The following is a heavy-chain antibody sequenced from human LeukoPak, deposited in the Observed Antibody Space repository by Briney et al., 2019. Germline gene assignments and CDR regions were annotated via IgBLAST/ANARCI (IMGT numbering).Heavy chain of an antibody. CDR2: FHGGLI. J-gene: IGHJ4*02. Sequence: SETLCLTCTVSGGSISSDSYYWSWIRQPPGEGLEEIGSFHGGLIFYKSSLTSRVTVSVDTSKSQFSLKLSSATAADTAVYYCARGRRGYGYVDFWGQGTLVTVPS. V-gene: IGHV4-39*07. D-gene: IGHD5-18*01. CDR1: GGSISSDSYY. CDR3: ARGRRGYGYVDF.